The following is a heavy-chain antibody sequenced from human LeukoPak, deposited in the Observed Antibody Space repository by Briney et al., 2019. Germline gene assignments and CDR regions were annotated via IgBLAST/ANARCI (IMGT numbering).Heavy chain of an antibody. CDR1: GFTFSSYG. CDR2: IRYDGSNK. CDR3: AKDCCSGSYSFFDY. J-gene: IGHJ4*02. V-gene: IGHV3-30*02. D-gene: IGHD1-26*01. Sequence: GGSLRLSCTASGFTFSSYGMHWVRQAPGKGLEWVAFIRYDGSNKYYADSVKGRFTISRDNSKISLYLQMNSLRAEDTAVYYCAKDCCSGSYSFFDYWGQGTLVIVSS.